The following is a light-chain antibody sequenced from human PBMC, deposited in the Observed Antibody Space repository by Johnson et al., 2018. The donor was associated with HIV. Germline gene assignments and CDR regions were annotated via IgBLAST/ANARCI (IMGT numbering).Light chain of an antibody. CDR3: GTWDSSLGKV. CDR1: SSNIGNNY. CDR2: DNN. Sequence: QSVLTQPPSVSAAPGQKVTISCSGSSSNIGNNYVSWYQQLPGTAPKLLIYDNNKRPSGTPDRFSGSQSGTSATLGITGLQTGDEADYYCGTWDSSLGKVFGTGTKVTVL. V-gene: IGLV1-51*01. J-gene: IGLJ1*01.